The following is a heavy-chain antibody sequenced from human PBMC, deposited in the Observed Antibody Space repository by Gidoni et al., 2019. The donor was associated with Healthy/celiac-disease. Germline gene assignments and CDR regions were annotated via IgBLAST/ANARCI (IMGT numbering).Heavy chain of an antibody. V-gene: IGHV4-34*08. Sequence: KPSETGTIVGPGDGRTFKGYYWSWIRQPPGKGLEWIGEINHSGSTNYNPSLKSRVTISGDKSKNECSLSLGSVTAAHSAVYYCSAREWLVPSYYYGMDVWGQGTTVILSS. J-gene: IGHJ6*02. CDR1: GRTFKGYY. CDR2: INHSGST. CDR3: SAREWLVPSYYYGMDV. D-gene: IGHD6-19*01.